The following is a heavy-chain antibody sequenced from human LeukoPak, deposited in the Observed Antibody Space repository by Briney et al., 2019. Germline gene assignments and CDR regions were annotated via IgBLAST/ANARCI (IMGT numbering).Heavy chain of an antibody. J-gene: IGHJ4*02. CDR2: IDSSSRHI. CDR1: GFTFRSDS. D-gene: IGHD3-22*01. V-gene: IGHV3-21*01. Sequence: PGWSLPVSCADSGFTFRSDSMNSVRQAPGKGRDGVSYIDSSSRHIHYSDSAQGRFTISRDNSKNTLYLQMNSLRAEDTAVYYCARDGAYYYDSIGYYPNYWGQGTLVTVSS. CDR3: ARDGAYYYDSIGYYPNY.